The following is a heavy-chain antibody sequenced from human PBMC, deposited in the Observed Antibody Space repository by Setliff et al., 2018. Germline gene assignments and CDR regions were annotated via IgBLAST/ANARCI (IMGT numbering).Heavy chain of an antibody. CDR1: GYTFIYYY. CDR3: ARVYLAGSGWDKANALDI. V-gene: IGHV1-46*03. D-gene: IGHD6-19*01. J-gene: IGHJ3*02. CDR2: INPSGGGT. Sequence: ASVKVSCKESGYTFIYYYIHWVRQAPGQGLEWMGLINPSGGGTIYARKFQGRVTMARETSTSTVYMELSGLRSEDTAVYYCARVYLAGSGWDKANALDIWGQGTMVTVSS.